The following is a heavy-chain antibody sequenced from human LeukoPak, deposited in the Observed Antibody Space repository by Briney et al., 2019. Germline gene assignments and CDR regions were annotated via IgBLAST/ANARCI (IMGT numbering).Heavy chain of an antibody. CDR1: GFTFSSYS. Sequence: GGSLRLSCAASGFTFSSYSMNWVRQAPGKGLEWVSYISSSSSTIYYADSVKGRFTISRDNAKNSLYLQMNSLRAEDTAVYYCASPDSSGWYGGFDYWGQGTLVTVSS. D-gene: IGHD6-19*01. V-gene: IGHV3-48*01. CDR3: ASPDSSGWYGGFDY. J-gene: IGHJ4*02. CDR2: ISSSSSTI.